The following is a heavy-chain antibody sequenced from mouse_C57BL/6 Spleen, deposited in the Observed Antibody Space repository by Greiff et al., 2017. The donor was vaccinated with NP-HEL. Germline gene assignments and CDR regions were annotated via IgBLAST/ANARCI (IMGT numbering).Heavy chain of an antibody. CDR1: GYTFTDYY. V-gene: IGHV1-26*01. J-gene: IGHJ2*01. Sequence: EVQLQQSGPELVKPGASVKISCKASGYTFTDYYMNWVKQSHGKSLEWIGDINPNNGGTSYNQKFKGKATLTVDKSSSPAYMELRSLTSADSAVDYCAINWDYFDYWGQGTTLTVSS. CDR2: INPNNGGT. CDR3: AINWDYFDY. D-gene: IGHD4-1*02.